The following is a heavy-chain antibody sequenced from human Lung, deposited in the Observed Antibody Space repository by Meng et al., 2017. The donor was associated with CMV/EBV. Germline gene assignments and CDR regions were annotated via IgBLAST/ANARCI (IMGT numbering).Heavy chain of an antibody. CDR2: IYHSGST. CDR1: GGSISSSNL. CDR3: ARIERRRILKYCGSDCSTTDY. J-gene: IGHJ4*02. Sequence: QVQLQESGPGLVNPSGTLSLTCAVPGGSISSSNLWTWVRQVPGKGLEWIGEIYHSGSTNYNPSLKSRVTISVDKFKNQFSLKLGSVTAADTAVYYCARIERRRILKYCGSDCSTTDYWGQGTLVTVSS. D-gene: IGHD2-21*02. V-gene: IGHV4-4*02.